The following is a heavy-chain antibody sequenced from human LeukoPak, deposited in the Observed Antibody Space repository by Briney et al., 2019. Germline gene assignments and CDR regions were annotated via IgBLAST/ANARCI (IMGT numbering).Heavy chain of an antibody. CDR3: ARVGSGYDFFDY. Sequence: TSETLSLTCTVSGGSINNYYWSWIRQPPGKGLDWIGYLHYSGSTSYNPCLKSRVTISVDTSKNQFSLKLNFVTAADTAVYYCARVGSGYDFFDYWGQGTLVTVSS. CDR1: GGSINNYY. CDR2: LHYSGST. J-gene: IGHJ4*02. V-gene: IGHV4-59*12. D-gene: IGHD3/OR15-3a*01.